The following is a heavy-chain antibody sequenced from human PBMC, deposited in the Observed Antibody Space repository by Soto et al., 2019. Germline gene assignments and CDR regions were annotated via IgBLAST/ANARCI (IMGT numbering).Heavy chain of an antibody. Sequence: KPSETLSLTCTVSGGSISSYYWSWIRQPPGKGLEWIGYIYYSGSTNYNPSLKSRVTISVDTSKNQFSLKLSSVTAADTAVYYCARDYYGSGSYLDYWGQGTLVTVSS. CDR2: IYYSGST. CDR3: ARDYYGSGSYLDY. CDR1: GGSISSYY. J-gene: IGHJ4*02. V-gene: IGHV4-59*01. D-gene: IGHD3-10*01.